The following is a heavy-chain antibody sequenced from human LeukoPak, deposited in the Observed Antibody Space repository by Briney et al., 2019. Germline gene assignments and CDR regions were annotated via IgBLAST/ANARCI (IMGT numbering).Heavy chain of an antibody. V-gene: IGHV1-2*02. Sequence: ASVKASCKASGYTFTGYYMHWVRQAPGHGLEWMGWINPNSGGTNYAQKFQGRVTMTRDTSISTAYMELSRLRSDDTAVYYCAREWDIVVVVAATGGVNWFDPWGQGTLVTVSS. CDR2: INPNSGGT. D-gene: IGHD2-15*01. CDR1: GYTFTGYY. CDR3: AREWDIVVVVAATGGVNWFDP. J-gene: IGHJ5*02.